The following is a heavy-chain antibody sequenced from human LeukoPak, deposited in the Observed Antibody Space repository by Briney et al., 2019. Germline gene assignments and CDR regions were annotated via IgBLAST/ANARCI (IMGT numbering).Heavy chain of an antibody. D-gene: IGHD6-13*01. Sequence: GRSLRLSCAASGFTFSSYAMHWVRQAPGKGLEWVAVISYDGSNKYYADSVKGRFTISRDNSKNTLYPQMNSLIAEDTAVYYCARDLSSSWYPPYYYYGMDVWGQGTTVTVSS. J-gene: IGHJ6*02. CDR3: ARDLSSSWYPPYYYYGMDV. V-gene: IGHV3-30*04. CDR2: ISYDGSNK. CDR1: GFTFSSYA.